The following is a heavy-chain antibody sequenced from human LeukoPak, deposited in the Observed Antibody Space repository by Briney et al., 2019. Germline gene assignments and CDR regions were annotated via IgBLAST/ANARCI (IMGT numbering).Heavy chain of an antibody. J-gene: IGHJ4*02. V-gene: IGHV3-48*01. Sequence: GGSLRLSCAASGFTFSSYSMNWVRQAPGKGLEWVSYISSSSSTIYYADSVKGRFTISRDNAKNSLYLQMNSLRAEDTAVYYCARDWPGDYWGQGTLVTVSS. CDR2: ISSSSSTI. CDR3: ARDWPGDY. CDR1: GFTFSSYS.